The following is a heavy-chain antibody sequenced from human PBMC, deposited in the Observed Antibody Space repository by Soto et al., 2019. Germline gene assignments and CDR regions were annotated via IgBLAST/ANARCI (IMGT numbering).Heavy chain of an antibody. CDR2: IYYSGST. CDR1: GGSISSSSYY. D-gene: IGHD6-6*01. V-gene: IGHV4-39*01. CDR3: GAVSSSSGGYYYYGMDV. Sequence: SETLSLTCTVSGGSISSSSYYWGWIRQPPGKGLEWIGSIYYSGSTYYNPSLKSRVTISVDTSKNQFSLKLSSVTAADTAVYYCGAVSSSSGGYYYYGMDVWGQGTTVTVS. J-gene: IGHJ6*02.